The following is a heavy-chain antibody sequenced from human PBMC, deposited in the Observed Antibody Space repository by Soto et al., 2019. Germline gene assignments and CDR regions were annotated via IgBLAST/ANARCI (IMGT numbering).Heavy chain of an antibody. D-gene: IGHD1-1*01. CDR3: ARASAGLDY. CDR2: IGSAGDT. Sequence: GSLRLSCAASGFTFSSHDMHWVRQATGKGLEWVAGIGSAGDTYYPGSVKGRFTVSRENAKNSLYLQMNSLRVEDTAVYYCARASAGLDYWGQGALVTVSS. V-gene: IGHV3-13*01. CDR1: GFTFSSHD. J-gene: IGHJ4*02.